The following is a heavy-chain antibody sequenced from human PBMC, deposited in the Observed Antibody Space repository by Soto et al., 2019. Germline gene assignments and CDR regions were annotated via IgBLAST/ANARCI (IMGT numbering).Heavy chain of an antibody. Sequence: SVKVSCKASGGTLSSYAISWVRQAPGQGLEWMGGIIPIFGTANYAQKFQGRVTITADESTSTAYMELSSLRSEDTAVYYCARTPYYDILKDLGYFDYWGQGTLVTVSS. D-gene: IGHD3-9*01. J-gene: IGHJ4*02. CDR2: IIPIFGTA. CDR3: ARTPYYDILKDLGYFDY. V-gene: IGHV1-69*13. CDR1: GGTLSSYA.